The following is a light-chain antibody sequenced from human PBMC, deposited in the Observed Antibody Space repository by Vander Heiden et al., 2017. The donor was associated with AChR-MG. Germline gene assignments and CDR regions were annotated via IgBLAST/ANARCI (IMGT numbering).Light chain of an antibody. Sequence: QSVLTQPPSASGTPGQRVTIACSGSSSNIGSNTVHWYQQLPGTAPKRLIYSNNQRPSGVPDRFSGSKSGTSASLAISGLQSEDEADYYCAAWDDSLNGQVFGTGTKVTVL. CDR2: SNN. CDR1: SSNIGSNT. J-gene: IGLJ1*01. V-gene: IGLV1-44*01. CDR3: AAWDDSLNGQV.